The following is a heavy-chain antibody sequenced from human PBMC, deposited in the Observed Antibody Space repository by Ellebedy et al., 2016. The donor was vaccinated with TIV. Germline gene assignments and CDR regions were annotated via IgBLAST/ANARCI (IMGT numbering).Heavy chain of an antibody. CDR3: AKDFSYGDYADY. CDR1: GFTFSSYA. J-gene: IGHJ4*02. D-gene: IGHD4-17*01. CDR2: MSGSGGRI. Sequence: GESLKISCAASGFTFSSYAMSWVRQAPGKGLGWVSTMSGSGGRIYHADSVKGRFTISRDNSNNTLYLQMNRLRAEDTAVYYCAKDFSYGDYADYWGQGTLVTVSS. V-gene: IGHV3-23*01.